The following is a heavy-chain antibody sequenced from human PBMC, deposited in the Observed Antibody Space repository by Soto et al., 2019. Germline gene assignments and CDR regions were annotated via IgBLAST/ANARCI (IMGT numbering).Heavy chain of an antibody. CDR2: ISYDGIRK. CDR1: GFSFSSYS. Sequence: HVQLVESWGGVVQPGGSLRLSCVASGFSFSSYSFHWIRQAPGKGLEWVALISYDGIRKNYEDSVKGRFTISRDSSNNTVYLQMNSLRSDDTAVYYCARSIAVAGLDYWGQGTLVTVSS. J-gene: IGHJ4*02. CDR3: ARSIAVAGLDY. D-gene: IGHD6-19*01. V-gene: IGHV3-30-3*01.